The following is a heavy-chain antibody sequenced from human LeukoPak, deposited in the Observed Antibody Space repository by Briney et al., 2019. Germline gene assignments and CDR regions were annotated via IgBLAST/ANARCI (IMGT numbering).Heavy chain of an antibody. CDR2: IYYSGST. J-gene: IGHJ6*03. CDR3: ATLRYYYGSGSSYYYYYMDV. CDR1: GGSISSSSYS. Sequence: SETLSLTCTVSGGSISSSSYSWGWIRQPPGKGLEWIGSIYYSGSTYYNPSLKSRVTISVDTSKNQFSLKLSSVTAADTAVYYCATLRYYYGSGSSYYYYYMDVWGKGTTVTVSS. V-gene: IGHV4-39*07. D-gene: IGHD3-10*01.